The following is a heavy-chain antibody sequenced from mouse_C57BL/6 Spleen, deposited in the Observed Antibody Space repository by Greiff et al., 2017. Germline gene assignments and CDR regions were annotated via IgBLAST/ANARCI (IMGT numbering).Heavy chain of an antibody. CDR1: GYTFTSYW. CDR2: IDPSDSYT. Sequence: QVQLQQPGAELVKPGASVKLSCKASGYTFTSYWMQWVKQRPGQGLEWIGEIDPSDSYTNYNQKFKGKATLTVDTSSSTAYMQLSSLTSEDSAVYYCARYRVYYYGSSSYWYFDVWGTGTTVTVSS. V-gene: IGHV1-50*01. D-gene: IGHD1-1*01. CDR3: ARYRVYYYGSSSYWYFDV. J-gene: IGHJ1*03.